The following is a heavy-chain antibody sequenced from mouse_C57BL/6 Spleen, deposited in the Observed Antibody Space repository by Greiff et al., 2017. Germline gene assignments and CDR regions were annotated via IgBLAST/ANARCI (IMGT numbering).Heavy chain of an antibody. CDR2: IDPSDSYT. CDR3: ARKGDYYGHYYAMDY. CDR1: GYTFTSYW. J-gene: IGHJ4*01. Sequence: QVQLQQPGAELVMPGASVKLSCKASGYTFTSYWMHWVKQRPGQGLEWIGEIDPSDSYTNYNQKFKGKSTLTVDKSSSTAYMQLSSLTSEDSAVYYCARKGDYYGHYYAMDYWGQGTSVTVSS. D-gene: IGHD1-1*01. V-gene: IGHV1-69*01.